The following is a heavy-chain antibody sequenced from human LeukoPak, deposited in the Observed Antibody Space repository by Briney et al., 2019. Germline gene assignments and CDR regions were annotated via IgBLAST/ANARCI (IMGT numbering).Heavy chain of an antibody. CDR1: GFTFSSYG. J-gene: IGHJ4*02. D-gene: IGHD6-19*01. Sequence: GGSLRLSCAASGFTFSSYGMHWVRQAPGKGLEWVANIKQDGSEKYYVDSVKGRFTISRDNAKNSLYLQMNSLRAEDTAVYYCARDLSGWYSPWGQGTLVTVSS. CDR3: ARDLSGWYSP. CDR2: IKQDGSEK. V-gene: IGHV3-7*01.